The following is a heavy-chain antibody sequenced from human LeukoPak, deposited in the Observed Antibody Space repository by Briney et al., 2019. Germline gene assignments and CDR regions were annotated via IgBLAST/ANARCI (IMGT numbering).Heavy chain of an antibody. J-gene: IGHJ5*02. CDR3: VRQQLAAKWFDP. V-gene: IGHV4-59*01. D-gene: IGHD6-13*01. CDR2: IYYSGGT. CDR1: GGSISSYY. Sequence: SETLSLTCTVSGGSISSYYWSWIRQPPGKGLEWIGYIYYSGGTNYNPSLKSRVTISVDTSKNQFSLKLSSVTAADTAVYYCVRQQLAAKWFDPWGQGTLVTVSS.